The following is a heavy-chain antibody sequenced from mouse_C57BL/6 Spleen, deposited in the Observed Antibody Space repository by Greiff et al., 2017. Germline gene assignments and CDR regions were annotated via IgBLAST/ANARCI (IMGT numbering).Heavy chain of an antibody. J-gene: IGHJ2*01. D-gene: IGHD2-1*01. CDR2: IYPGDGDT. CDR1: GYAFSSSW. CDR3: ARGLYGNYVGY. Sequence: VQLQQSGPELVKPGASVKISCKASGYAFSSSWMNWVKQRPGKGLEWIGRIYPGDGDTNYNGKFKGKATLTADKSSSTAYMQLSSLTSEDSAVYFCARGLYGNYVGYWGQGTTLTVSS. V-gene: IGHV1-82*01.